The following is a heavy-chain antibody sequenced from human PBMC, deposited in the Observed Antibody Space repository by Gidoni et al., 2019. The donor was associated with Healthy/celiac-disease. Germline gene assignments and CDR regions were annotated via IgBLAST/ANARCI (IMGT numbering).Heavy chain of an antibody. CDR2: IKSKTDGGTT. CDR3: SSRFIVGANRYFDY. Sequence: EVQLVESGGGLVKPGGSLRLSCAASGFTFSNAWMSWVRQAPGKGLEWVGRIKSKTDGGTTDYAAPVKGRFTISRDDSKNTLYLQMNSLKTEDTAVYYCSSRFIVGANRYFDYWGQGTLVTVSS. CDR1: GFTFSNAW. J-gene: IGHJ4*02. D-gene: IGHD1-26*01. V-gene: IGHV3-15*01.